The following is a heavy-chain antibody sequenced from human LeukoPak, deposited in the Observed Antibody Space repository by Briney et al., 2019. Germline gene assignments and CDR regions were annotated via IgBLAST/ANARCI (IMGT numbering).Heavy chain of an antibody. D-gene: IGHD2-8*01. Sequence: AAVKVSCKASGYTFNAYYMHWVRQAPGQGLEWMGRINPNGGDTNYAQKFGGRVTMTTDTTISTAYMELSNLRSDDTAVYFCARSAAQCTNGVCYTEYYMDVWGKGTTVAVSS. CDR2: INPNGGDT. CDR3: ARSAAQCTNGVCYTEYYMDV. V-gene: IGHV1-2*02. J-gene: IGHJ6*03. CDR1: GYTFNAYY.